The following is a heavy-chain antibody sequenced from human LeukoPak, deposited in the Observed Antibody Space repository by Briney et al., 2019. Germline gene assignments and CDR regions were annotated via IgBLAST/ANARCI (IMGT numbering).Heavy chain of an antibody. CDR3: ARGTGYCLDP. Sequence: GGSLRLSCAASGFTFSGYEMNWVRQAPGKGLGWLAHISTSGTTTYYADSVKGRFTISRDNAKNSLYLQMNSLRTEDTAVYYCARGTGYCLDPWGQGTLVTVSS. CDR1: GFTFSGYE. CDR2: ISTSGTTT. J-gene: IGHJ5*02. D-gene: IGHD2-2*03. V-gene: IGHV3-48*03.